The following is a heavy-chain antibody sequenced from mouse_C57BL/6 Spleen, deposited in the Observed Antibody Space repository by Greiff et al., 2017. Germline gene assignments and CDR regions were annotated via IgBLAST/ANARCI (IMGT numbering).Heavy chain of an antibody. J-gene: IGHJ2*01. CDR2: ISDGGSYT. Sequence: EVKLVESGGGLVKPGGSLKLSCAASGFTFSSYAMSWVRQTPEKRLEWVATISDGGSYTYYPDNVKGRFTISRDNAKNNLYLQMSHLKSEDAAMDYCARAYDGYSFDDWGKGTTRTVSS. D-gene: IGHD2-3*01. CDR3: ARAYDGYSFDD. CDR1: GFTFSSYA. V-gene: IGHV5-4*03.